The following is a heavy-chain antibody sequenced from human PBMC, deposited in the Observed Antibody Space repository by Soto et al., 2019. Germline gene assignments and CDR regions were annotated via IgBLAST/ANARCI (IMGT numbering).Heavy chain of an antibody. Sequence: PGGSLRLSCAASGFTFSSYGMHWVRQAPGKELEWVAVISYDGSNKYYADSVKGRFTISRDNSKNTLYLQMNSLRAEDTAVYYCAKESPETLYYYDSSGYFPPNYWGQGTLVTV. CDR2: ISYDGSNK. V-gene: IGHV3-30*18. CDR1: GFTFSSYG. J-gene: IGHJ4*02. CDR3: AKESPETLYYYDSSGYFPPNY. D-gene: IGHD3-22*01.